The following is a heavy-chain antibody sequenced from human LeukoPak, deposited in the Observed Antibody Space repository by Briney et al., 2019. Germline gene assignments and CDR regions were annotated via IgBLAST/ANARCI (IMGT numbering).Heavy chain of an antibody. V-gene: IGHV3-21*01. CDR2: ISSSSSYI. CDR1: GFTFSSYS. CDR3: ARDLAYCSSTSCPPYYMDV. D-gene: IGHD2-2*01. J-gene: IGHJ6*03. Sequence: GGSLRLSCAASGFTFSSYSMNWVRQAPGKGLEWVSSISSSSSYIYYADSVKGRFTISRDNAKNSLYLQMNSLRAEGTAVYYCARDLAYCSSTSCPPYYMDVWGKGTTVTVSS.